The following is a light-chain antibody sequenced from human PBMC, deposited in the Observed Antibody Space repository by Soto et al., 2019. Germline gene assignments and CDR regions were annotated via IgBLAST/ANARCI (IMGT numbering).Light chain of an antibody. V-gene: IGKV3-20*01. CDR1: QSVSSSY. J-gene: IGKJ3*01. CDR3: QHYGGSPSFT. Sequence: EIVLTQSPGTLSLSPGERATLSCRASQSVSSSYLGWYQQKPGQAPRLLIYGASGRATGIPDRFSGSGSGTEFTRTISRLEPEDFAVYYCQHYGGSPSFTFGPGTKVDIK. CDR2: GAS.